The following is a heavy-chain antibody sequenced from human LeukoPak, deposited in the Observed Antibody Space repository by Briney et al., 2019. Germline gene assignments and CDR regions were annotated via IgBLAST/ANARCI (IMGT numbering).Heavy chain of an antibody. D-gene: IGHD3-10*01. Sequence: SETLSLTCTVSGGSISSSSYYWGWIRQPPGKGLEWIGSIYYSGSTYYNPSLKSRVTISVDTSKNQFSLKLSSVTAADTAVYYCARDPGTTMARLPFDIWGQGTMVTVSS. CDR2: IYYSGST. CDR1: GGSISSSSYY. V-gene: IGHV4-39*07. CDR3: ARDPGTTMARLPFDI. J-gene: IGHJ3*02.